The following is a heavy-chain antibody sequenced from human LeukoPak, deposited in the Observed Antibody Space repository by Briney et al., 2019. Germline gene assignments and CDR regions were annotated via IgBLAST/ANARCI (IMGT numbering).Heavy chain of an antibody. J-gene: IGHJ3*02. CDR3: ARVPYDGNLLGAFDI. V-gene: IGHV4-30-2*01. D-gene: IGHD4-23*01. CDR2: IYHSGST. Sequence: ASQTLSLTCTVSGGSISGGGYYWSWIRQPPGKGLEWIGYIYHSGSTYYNPSLKSRVTISVDRSKNQFSLKLSSVTAADTAVYYCARVPYDGNLLGAFDIWGQGTMVTVSS. CDR1: GGSISGGGYY.